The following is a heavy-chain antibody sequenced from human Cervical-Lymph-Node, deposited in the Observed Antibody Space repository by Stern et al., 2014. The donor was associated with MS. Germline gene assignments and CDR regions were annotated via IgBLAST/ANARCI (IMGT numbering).Heavy chain of an antibody. Sequence: EVQLVESGGGLVKPGGSLRLSCAASGFTFSSYSMNWVRQAPGKGLEWVSSLSPSSSYIYYADSVKGRFTISRDNAKNSLYRQMNSLRAEDTAVYYCARDRLNDFWSNYVPGEYYYYYGMDVWGQGTTVTVSS. V-gene: IGHV3-21*01. CDR3: ARDRLNDFWSNYVPGEYYYYYGMDV. CDR1: GFTFSSYS. CDR2: LSPSSSYI. J-gene: IGHJ6*02. D-gene: IGHD3-3*01.